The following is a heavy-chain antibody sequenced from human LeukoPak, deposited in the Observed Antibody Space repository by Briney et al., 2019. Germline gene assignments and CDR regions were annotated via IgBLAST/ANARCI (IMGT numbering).Heavy chain of an antibody. V-gene: IGHV3-23*01. CDR3: AKDGYGSGSPLNYFDY. Sequence: GGSLRLSCAASGFTFSSYAMSWVRQAPGKGLEWVSAISGSGGSTYYADSVKGRFTISRDNSKSTLYLQMNSLRAEDTAVYYCAKDGYGSGSPLNYFDYWGQGTLVTVSS. J-gene: IGHJ4*02. CDR1: GFTFSSYA. CDR2: ISGSGGST. D-gene: IGHD3-10*01.